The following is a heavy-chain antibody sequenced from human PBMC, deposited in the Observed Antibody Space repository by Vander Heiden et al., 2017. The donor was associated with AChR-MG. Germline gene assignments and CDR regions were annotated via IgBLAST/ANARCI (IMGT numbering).Heavy chain of an antibody. V-gene: IGHV4-39*01. D-gene: IGHD5-12*01. CDR3: ARHYGGYDGGGMDV. CDR1: GGSISSSSYY. J-gene: IGHJ6*02. Sequence: QLQLQESGPGLVKPSETLSLTCTVSGGSISSSSYYWGWIRQPPGKGLEWIGSIYYSGSTYYNPSLKSRVTISVDTSKNQFSLKLSSVTAADTAVYYCARHYGGYDGGGMDVWGQGTTVTVSS. CDR2: IYYSGST.